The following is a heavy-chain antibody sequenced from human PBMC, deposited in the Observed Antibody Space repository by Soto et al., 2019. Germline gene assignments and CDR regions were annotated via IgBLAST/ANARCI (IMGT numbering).Heavy chain of an antibody. CDR3: ARAFYGVDL. J-gene: IGHJ6*02. Sequence: SETLSLTCTVSGGSITSGGCSWSWIRQSPGQGLEWIGYIYQSGSAFYNPSLKTRATILVDRSKNQFSLNLTSVTAADAAVYYCARAFYGVDLWGQGXTVTVSS. CDR1: GGSITSGGCS. V-gene: IGHV4-30-2*06. CDR2: IYQSGSA.